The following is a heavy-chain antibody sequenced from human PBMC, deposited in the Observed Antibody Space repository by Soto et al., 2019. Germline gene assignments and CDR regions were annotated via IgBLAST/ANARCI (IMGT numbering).Heavy chain of an antibody. D-gene: IGHD1-1*01. CDR3: ARHGSGTTGTTGSRHNYYGIDV. Sequence: PGESLKISCQGSGYSFSSYWIAWVRQMPGKGLEWMGIIYPGDSDTRYSPSFQGQVTISADKSISTAYLQWNSLKASDTAMYYCARHGSGTTGTTGSRHNYYGIDVWGQGTTVTVSS. V-gene: IGHV5-51*01. CDR1: GYSFSSYW. J-gene: IGHJ6*02. CDR2: IYPGDSDT.